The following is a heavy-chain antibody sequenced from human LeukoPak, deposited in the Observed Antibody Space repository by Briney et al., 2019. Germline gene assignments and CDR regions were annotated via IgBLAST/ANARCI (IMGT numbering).Heavy chain of an antibody. Sequence: GGSLRLSCAASGFTFSSYWMSWVRQAPGKGLEWVANIKQDGSEKYYVDSVKGRFTISRDNAKNSLYLQMNSLRAEDTAVYYCARGGDSSPYYYDSSGYSVPFDYWGQGTLVTVSS. V-gene: IGHV3-7*01. D-gene: IGHD3-22*01. CDR2: IKQDGSEK. CDR3: ARGGDSSPYYYDSSGYSVPFDY. J-gene: IGHJ4*02. CDR1: GFTFSSYW.